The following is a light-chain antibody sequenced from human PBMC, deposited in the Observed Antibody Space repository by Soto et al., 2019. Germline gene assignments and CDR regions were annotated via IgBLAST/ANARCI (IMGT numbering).Light chain of an antibody. CDR2: YDD. Sequence: QSVLTQPPSVSEAPRQRVTISCSGSRSNIGSNAVNWYQQLPGQAPKLLLYYDDLLSSGVSDRFSGSKSGTSASLAISGLQSEDEADYYCAAWDASLNAFVFGTGTKVTVL. V-gene: IGLV1-36*01. CDR3: AAWDASLNAFV. CDR1: RSNIGSNA. J-gene: IGLJ1*01.